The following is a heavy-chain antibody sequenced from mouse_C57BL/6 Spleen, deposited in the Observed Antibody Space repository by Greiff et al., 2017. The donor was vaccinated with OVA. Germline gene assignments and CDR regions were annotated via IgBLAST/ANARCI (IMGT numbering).Heavy chain of an antibody. V-gene: IGHV1-15*01. D-gene: IGHD2-4*01. CDR2: IDPETGGT. J-gene: IGHJ4*01. CDR3: TRSRLRYAMDY. Sequence: QVQLQQSGAELVRPGASVTLSCKASGYTFTDYEMHWVKQTPVHGLEWIGAIDPETGGTAYNQKFKGKAILTADKSSSTAYMELRSLTSEASAVYYCTRSRLRYAMDYWGQGTSVTVSS. CDR1: GYTFTDYE.